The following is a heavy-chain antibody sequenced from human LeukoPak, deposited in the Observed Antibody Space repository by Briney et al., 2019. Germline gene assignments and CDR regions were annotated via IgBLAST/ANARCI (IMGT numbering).Heavy chain of an antibody. CDR2: IDYTGTT. J-gene: IGHJ4*02. CDR1: GDSISNNFYY. D-gene: IGHD5-18*01. Sequence: SETLTLTCSVFGDSISNNFYYWGWIRQTPGKGLAWIASIDYTGTTYYNPSFKSRVSISMDTSKNQFSLKLTSVTAADTAVFYCVKFKRRPRTYSYDYEFWGQGTLVTVSP. CDR3: VKFKRRPRTYSYDYEF. V-gene: IGHV4-39*07.